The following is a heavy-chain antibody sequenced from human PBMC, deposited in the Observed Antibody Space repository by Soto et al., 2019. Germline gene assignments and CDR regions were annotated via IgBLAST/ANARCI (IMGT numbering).Heavy chain of an antibody. CDR1: GFTFSSYA. V-gene: IGHV3-23*01. D-gene: IGHD2-15*01. J-gene: IGHJ4*02. Sequence: EVQLLESGGGLVQPGGALRLSCAASGFTFSSYAMSWVRQAPGKGLEWVSAISGSGGNTYYADSVKGRFTISRDNSKNTMYLQMNSMRAEDTAVYYCANYNSYEASGPAGGPGTLVTVSS. CDR2: ISGSGGNT. CDR3: ANYNSYEASGPA.